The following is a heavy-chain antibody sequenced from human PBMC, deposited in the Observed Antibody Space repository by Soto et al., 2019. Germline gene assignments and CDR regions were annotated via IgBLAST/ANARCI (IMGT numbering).Heavy chain of an antibody. D-gene: IGHD3-10*01. CDR2: IHLGGTT. J-gene: IGHJ4*02. V-gene: IGHV4-38-2*01. Sequence: SETLSLTCAVSGYSITSSSFWGWIRQPPGKGLEWIGSIHLGGTTYYDPSLKSRVTISVDTSRNEFSLKLSSVTAADTAVYYCARPRPNFGAVDSWGQGALVTVSS. CDR3: ARPRPNFGAVDS. CDR1: GYSITSSSF.